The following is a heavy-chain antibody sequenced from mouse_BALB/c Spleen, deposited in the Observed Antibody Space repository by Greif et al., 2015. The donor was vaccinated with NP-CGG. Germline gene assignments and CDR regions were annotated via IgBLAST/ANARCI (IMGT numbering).Heavy chain of an antibody. J-gene: IGHJ2*01. V-gene: IGHV1-80*01. CDR1: GYAFSSYW. Sequence: VKLQESGAELVRPGSSVKISCKASGYAFSSYWMNWVKQRPGQGLEWIGQIYPGDGDTNYNRKFKGKATLTADKSSSTADMQLSSLTSEDSAVYFCARAGNYYFDYWGQGTTLTVSS. CDR3: ARAGNYYFDY. CDR2: IYPGDGDT. D-gene: IGHD2-1*01.